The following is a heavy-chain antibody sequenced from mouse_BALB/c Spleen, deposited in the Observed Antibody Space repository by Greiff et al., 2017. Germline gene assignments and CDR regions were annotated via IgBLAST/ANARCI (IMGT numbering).Heavy chain of an antibody. Sequence: EVKLMESGGGLVQPGGSLKLSCAASGFTFSSYGMSWVRQTPDKRLELVATINSNGGSTYYPDSVKGRFTISRDNAKNTLYLQMSSLKSEDTAMYYCAREGYGHAMDYWGQGTSVTVSS. CDR1: GFTFSSYG. D-gene: IGHD1-2*01. V-gene: IGHV5-6-3*01. CDR3: AREGYGHAMDY. J-gene: IGHJ4*01. CDR2: INSNGGST.